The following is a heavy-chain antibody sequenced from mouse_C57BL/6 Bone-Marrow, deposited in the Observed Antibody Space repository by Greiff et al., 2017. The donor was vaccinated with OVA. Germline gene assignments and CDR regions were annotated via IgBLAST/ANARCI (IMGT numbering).Heavy chain of an antibody. J-gene: IGHJ2*01. D-gene: IGHD1-1*01. CDR2: IYPRSGNT. Sequence: QVQLQQSGAELARPGASVKLSCKASGYTFTSYGISWVKQRTGQGLEWIGEIYPRSGNTYYNEKFKGKATLTADKSSSTAYMELRSLTSEDSAVYFCAREVYGSSYCDYWGQGTTLTVSS. CDR3: AREVYGSSYCDY. V-gene: IGHV1-81*01. CDR1: GYTFTSYG.